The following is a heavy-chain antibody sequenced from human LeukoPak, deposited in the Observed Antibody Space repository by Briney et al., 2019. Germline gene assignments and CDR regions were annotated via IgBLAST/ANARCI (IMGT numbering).Heavy chain of an antibody. V-gene: IGHV3-23*01. CDR2: ISGSGGST. D-gene: IGHD3-3*01. CDR3: AKDPRRFSAFDY. Sequence: GGSLRLSCAASGFTFSSYAMSWVRQAPGKGLEWVSAISGSGGSTYYADSVKGRFTISRDNSKNTLYLQMNSLRAEDTAVYYRAKDPRRFSAFDYWGQGTLVTVSS. J-gene: IGHJ4*02. CDR1: GFTFSSYA.